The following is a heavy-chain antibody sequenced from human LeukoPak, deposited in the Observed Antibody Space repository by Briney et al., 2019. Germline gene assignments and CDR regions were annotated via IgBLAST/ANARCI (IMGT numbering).Heavy chain of an antibody. CDR1: AFTFSTYL. D-gene: IGHD3-22*01. V-gene: IGHV3-7*01. CDR2: IKEDGSEI. CDR3: ARDRGYSSFDY. Sequence: GGSLRLSCAASAFTFSTYLMSWVRQAPGKGLEWVANIKEDGSEINYVDSVKGRFTISRDNAKNSLYLQMNSLRVEDTAVYYCARDRGYSSFDYWGQGTLVTVSS. J-gene: IGHJ4*02.